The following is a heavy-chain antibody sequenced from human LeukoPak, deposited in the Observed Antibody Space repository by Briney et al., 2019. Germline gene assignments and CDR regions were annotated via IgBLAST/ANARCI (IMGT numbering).Heavy chain of an antibody. Sequence: GGSLRLSCAASGFTFSSYGMHWVRQAPGKGLEWVAFIRYDGSNKYYADSVKGRFTISRDNSKNTLYLQMNSLRAEDTAVYYCAKLADGDQVVITHKAIDYWGQGTLVTVSS. J-gene: IGHJ4*02. D-gene: IGHD3-22*01. V-gene: IGHV3-30*02. CDR3: AKLADGDQVVITHKAIDY. CDR1: GFTFSSYG. CDR2: IRYDGSNK.